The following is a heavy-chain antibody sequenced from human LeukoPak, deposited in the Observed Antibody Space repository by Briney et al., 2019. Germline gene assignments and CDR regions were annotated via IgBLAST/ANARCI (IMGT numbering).Heavy chain of an antibody. D-gene: IGHD3-22*01. CDR3: AKTLTVIVVATDAFDI. J-gene: IGHJ3*02. Sequence: GGSPRLSCVASGFTFSRYTMTWVRQAPGRGLEWVSSVSGSDGSIRYADPVKGRFTLSRDNSKNTMYLQMSSLRVADTAVYYCAKTLTVIVVATDAFDIWGQGTRVTVSS. CDR2: VSGSDGSI. CDR1: GFTFSRYT. V-gene: IGHV3-23*01.